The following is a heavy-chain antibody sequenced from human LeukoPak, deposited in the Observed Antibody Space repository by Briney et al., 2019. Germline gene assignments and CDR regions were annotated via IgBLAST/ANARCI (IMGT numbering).Heavy chain of an antibody. CDR3: ARTTYYYDSSGSYNWLDP. CDR2: IYWDGDK. J-gene: IGHJ5*02. D-gene: IGHD3-22*01. Sequence: SGPTLVKATQTLTLTCTFSGFSLSTSVVGVGWIRQPPGKALEWLALIYWDGDKRYSPSLKSRLTITKDTSKNQVVLTITNVDPVDTATYYCARTTYYYDSSGSYNWLDPWGKGTLVTVSS. V-gene: IGHV2-5*02. CDR1: GFSLSTSVVG.